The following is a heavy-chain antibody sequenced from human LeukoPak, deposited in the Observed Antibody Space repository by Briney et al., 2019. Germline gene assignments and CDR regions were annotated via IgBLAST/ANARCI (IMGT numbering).Heavy chain of an antibody. CDR2: ILHSGST. V-gene: IGHV4-34*12. D-gene: IGHD6-13*01. CDR3: ARVRGSRQQGTFDY. Sequence: PSETLSLTCAVYSGSFSGDYWTWIRQPPGKGLEWIGVILHSGSTNFNPSLKSRVTISVDTSKNQFSLKLSSVTAADTAVYYCARVRGSRQQGTFDYWGQGTLVTVSS. CDR1: SGSFSGDY. J-gene: IGHJ4*02.